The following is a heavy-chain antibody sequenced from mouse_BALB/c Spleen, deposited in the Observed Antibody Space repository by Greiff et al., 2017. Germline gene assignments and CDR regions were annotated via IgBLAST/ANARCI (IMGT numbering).Heavy chain of an antibody. CDR2: ISSGGST. CDR3: ARYYRYEGYWYFDV. J-gene: IGHJ1*01. V-gene: IGHV5-6-5*01. Sequence: DVMLVESGGGLVKPGGSLKLSCAASGFTFSSYAMSWVRQTPEKRLEWVASISSGGSTYYPDSVKGRFTISRDNARNILYLQMSSLRSEDTAMYYCARYYRYEGYWYFDVWGAGTTVTVSS. CDR1: GFTFSSYA. D-gene: IGHD2-14*01.